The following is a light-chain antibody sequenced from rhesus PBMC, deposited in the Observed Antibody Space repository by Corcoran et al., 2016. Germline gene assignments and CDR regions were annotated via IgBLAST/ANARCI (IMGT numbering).Light chain of an antibody. CDR2: SAY. J-gene: IGKJ4*01. CDR1: ESVGSY. CDR3: QQYNDLLPT. V-gene: IGKV3-40*03. Sequence: EIVMTQSPATLSLSPGETATLSCRASESVGSYLAWYQQKPGQAPKLLVHSAYFRATGIPDRFIGRGSRTEFTLTISSLDPEDFAVYHCQQYNDLLPTFGGGTKVEIK.